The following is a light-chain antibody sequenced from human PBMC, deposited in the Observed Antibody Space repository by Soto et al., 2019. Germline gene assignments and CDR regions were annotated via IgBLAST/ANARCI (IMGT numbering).Light chain of an antibody. CDR3: QSYDTSLSGSYV. CDR2: GNN. V-gene: IGLV1-40*01. J-gene: IGLJ1*01. CDR1: SSNIGAGYD. Sequence: QSVLTQPPSVSGAPGQRVTISCSGSSSNIGAGYDVNWFQQLPGTAPKVLIHGNNNRPSGVPDRFSGSKSGTSASLAIAGLQAEDEADYYCQSYDTSLSGSYVFGTGTKVTVL.